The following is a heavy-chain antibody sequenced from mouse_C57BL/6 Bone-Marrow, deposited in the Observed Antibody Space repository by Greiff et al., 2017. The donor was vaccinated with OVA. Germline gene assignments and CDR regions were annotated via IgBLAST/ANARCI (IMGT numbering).Heavy chain of an antibody. Sequence: EVQLQQSGPELVKPGASVKISCKASGYTFTDYYMNWVKQSHGKSLEWIGDINPNNGGTSYNQTLKGKATLTVDKSSSTAYMELRSLKSEDSAVYYCARSGYWGQGTLVTVSA. V-gene: IGHV1-26*01. CDR2: INPNNGGT. J-gene: IGHJ3*01. CDR1: GYTFTDYY. D-gene: IGHD3-1*01. CDR3: ARSGY.